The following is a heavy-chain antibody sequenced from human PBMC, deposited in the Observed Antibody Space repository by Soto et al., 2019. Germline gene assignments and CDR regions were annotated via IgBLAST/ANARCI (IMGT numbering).Heavy chain of an antibody. CDR1: GGSISSGDYY. CDR3: ARDYFDSSDYNTNWFDP. V-gene: IGHV4-30-4*01. Sequence: PSETLSLTCTVSGGSISSGDYYWSWIRQPPGKGLEWIGYIYYSGSTYYNPSLKSRVTISVDTSKNQFSLKLTSVTAADTALYYCARDYFDSSDYNTNWFDPWSQGALVTVS. J-gene: IGHJ5*02. D-gene: IGHD3-22*01. CDR2: IYYSGST.